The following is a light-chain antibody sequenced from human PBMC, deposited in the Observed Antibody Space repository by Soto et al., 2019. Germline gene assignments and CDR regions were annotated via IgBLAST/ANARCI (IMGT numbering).Light chain of an antibody. V-gene: IGKV3-11*01. CDR3: QQRSNWPLT. CDR1: QDISSY. Sequence: EIVLTQSPATLSLSPGERATLSCRASQDISSYLAWYQQKPGKAPRVLIYDASNRDTGIPGRFSGSGSGTDFTRTISSLEPDDFAVYYCQQRSNWPLTFGGGTKVDIK. J-gene: IGKJ4*01. CDR2: DAS.